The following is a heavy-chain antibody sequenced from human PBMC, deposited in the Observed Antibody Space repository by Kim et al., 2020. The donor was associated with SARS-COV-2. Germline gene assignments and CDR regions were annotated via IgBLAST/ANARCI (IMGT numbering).Heavy chain of an antibody. J-gene: IGHJ4*02. D-gene: IGHD3-10*01. CDR2: IYYSGST. V-gene: IGHV4-39*01. CDR1: GGSISSSSYY. Sequence: SETLSLTCTVSGGSISSSSYYWGWIRQPPGKGLEWIGSIYYSGSTYYNPSLKSRVTISVDTSKNQFSLKLSSVTAADTAVYYCARQRAYGTKPDYWGQGTLVTVSS. CDR3: ARQRAYGTKPDY.